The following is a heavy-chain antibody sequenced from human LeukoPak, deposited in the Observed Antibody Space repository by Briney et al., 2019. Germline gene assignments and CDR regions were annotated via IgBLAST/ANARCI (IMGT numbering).Heavy chain of an antibody. Sequence: GGSLRLSSAASGFTFSSYSMNWVRQAPGKGMEWVSSISSSSSYIYYADSVKGRFTISRDNAKNSLYLQMNSLRAEDTAVYYCARDHLTYYYDSSGLYWGQGTLVTVSS. J-gene: IGHJ4*02. CDR1: GFTFSSYS. CDR2: ISSSSSYI. CDR3: ARDHLTYYYDSSGLY. D-gene: IGHD3-22*01. V-gene: IGHV3-21*01.